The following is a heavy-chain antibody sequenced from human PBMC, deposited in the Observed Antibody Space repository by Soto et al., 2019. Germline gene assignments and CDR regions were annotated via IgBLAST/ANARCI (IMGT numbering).Heavy chain of an antibody. CDR1: GFTFSSYS. CDR3: ARDTRNWGSHFDY. Sequence: GGSLRLSCAASGFTFSSYSMNWVRQAPGKGLEWVSSISSSSSYIYYADSVKGRFTISRDNAKNSLYLQMNSLRAEDTAVYYCARDTRNWGSHFDYWGQGTLVTVSS. CDR2: ISSSSSYI. D-gene: IGHD7-27*01. V-gene: IGHV3-21*01. J-gene: IGHJ4*02.